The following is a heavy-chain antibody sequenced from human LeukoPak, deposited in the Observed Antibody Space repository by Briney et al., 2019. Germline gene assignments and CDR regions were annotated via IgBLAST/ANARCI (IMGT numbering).Heavy chain of an antibody. D-gene: IGHD2-15*01. CDR3: ARFLVVAATRTKYFDY. CDR2: IYYSGST. CDR1: GGSISSSSYY. V-gene: IGHV4-39*01. Sequence: SETLSLTCTVSGGSISSSSYYWGWIRQPPGKGLEWIGSIYYSGSTYYNPSLKSRVTISVDTSKNQFSLKLSSVTAADTAVYYCARFLVVAATRTKYFDYWGQGTLVTVSS. J-gene: IGHJ4*02.